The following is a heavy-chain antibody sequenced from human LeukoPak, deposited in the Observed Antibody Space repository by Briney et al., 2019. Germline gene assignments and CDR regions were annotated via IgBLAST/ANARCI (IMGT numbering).Heavy chain of an antibody. J-gene: IGHJ3*02. D-gene: IGHD3-10*01. CDR3: ARESLMVRGPSGAFDI. CDR1: GGSISSGGYY. V-gene: IGHV4-31*11. CDR2: IYYSGST. Sequence: ASETLSLTCAVSGGSISSGGYYWSWIRQHPGKGLEWIGYIYYSGSTYYNPSLKSRVTISVDTSKNQFSLKLSSVTAADTAVYYCARESLMVRGPSGAFDIWGQGTMVTVSS.